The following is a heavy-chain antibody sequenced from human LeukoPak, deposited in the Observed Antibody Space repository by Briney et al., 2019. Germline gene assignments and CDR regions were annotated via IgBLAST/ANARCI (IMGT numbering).Heavy chain of an antibody. D-gene: IGHD2-21*02. Sequence: GGSLRLSCLTSGFTFNRYNMSWVRQAPGKGLEWVSYISSSSSSIYYADSVKGRFTISRDNAKNSLYLHMNSLRVEDTAVYYCARDSGDHPTLADYWGQGTLVTVSS. CDR3: ARDSGDHPTLADY. CDR2: ISSSSSSI. V-gene: IGHV3-48*04. CDR1: GFTFNRYN. J-gene: IGHJ4*02.